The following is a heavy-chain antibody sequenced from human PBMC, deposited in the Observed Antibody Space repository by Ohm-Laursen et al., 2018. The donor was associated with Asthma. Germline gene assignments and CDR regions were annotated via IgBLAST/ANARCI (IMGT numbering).Heavy chain of an antibody. CDR1: GSTFSSYA. D-gene: IGHD2-21*01. J-gene: IGHJ4*02. CDR2: ISGSGGST. CDR3: AKHRGHIVVVIATSLGY. Sequence: GSLRLSCAASGSTFSSYAMSWVRQAPGKGLEWVSAISGSGGSTYYADSVKGRFTISRDNSKNTLYLQMNSLRAEDTAVYYCAKHRGHIVVVIATSLGYWGQGTLVTVSS. V-gene: IGHV3-23*01.